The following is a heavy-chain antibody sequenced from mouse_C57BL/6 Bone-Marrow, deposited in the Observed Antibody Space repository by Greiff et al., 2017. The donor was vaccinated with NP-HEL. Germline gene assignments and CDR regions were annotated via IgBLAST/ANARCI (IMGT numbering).Heavy chain of an antibody. J-gene: IGHJ2*01. CDR1: GYTFTNYW. Sequence: QVQLKESGAELVRPGTSVKMSCKASGYTFTNYWIGWAKQRPGHGLEWIGDIYPGGGYTNYNEKFKGKATLTADKSSSTAYMQFSSLTSEDSAIYYCARSYDGYGGYFDYWGQGTTLTVSS. V-gene: IGHV1-63*01. CDR3: ARSYDGYGGYFDY. CDR2: IYPGGGYT. D-gene: IGHD2-3*01.